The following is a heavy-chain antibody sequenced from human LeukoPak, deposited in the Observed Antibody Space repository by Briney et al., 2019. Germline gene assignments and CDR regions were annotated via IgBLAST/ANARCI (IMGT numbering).Heavy chain of an antibody. CDR3: STVGIVVPVGTDAFDI. Sequence: ASMKVSCKASGYTFNDYYMHWVRQAPGQGLEWMGRINPNSGGTNYAQKFQGRVSMTTDTSISTAYTELSRLRSDDTAVYYCSTVGIVVPVGTDAFDIWGQGTMVTVSA. V-gene: IGHV1-2*06. J-gene: IGHJ3*02. CDR1: GYTFNDYY. D-gene: IGHD2-15*01. CDR2: INPNSGGT.